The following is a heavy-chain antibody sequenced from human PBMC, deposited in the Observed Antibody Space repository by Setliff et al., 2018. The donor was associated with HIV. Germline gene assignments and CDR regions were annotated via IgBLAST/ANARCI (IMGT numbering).Heavy chain of an antibody. J-gene: IGHJ3*01. CDR3: ARRDGRSMNAFQI. V-gene: IGHV5-51*01. D-gene: IGHD6-13*01. CDR2: IYPDDSNI. CDR1: GYSFTNFW. Sequence: PGESLKISCKASGYSFTNFWIGWVRQMPGEGLEWMGIIYPDDSNIRYNPSFQSQVTISADKSITTAYLEIHNLKASDTATYYCARRDGRSMNAFQIWGPGTMVTVSS.